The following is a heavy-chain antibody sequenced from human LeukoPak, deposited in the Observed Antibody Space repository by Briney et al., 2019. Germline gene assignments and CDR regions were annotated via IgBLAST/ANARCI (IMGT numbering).Heavy chain of an antibody. D-gene: IGHD1-26*01. Sequence: SETLSLTCTVSGVSISSYYWSWIRQPPGKGLEWIGYIYYSGITNYNPSLKSRVTISVDTSKSQFSLKLSSVTAADTALYYCARAGRWEGRPHAFDIWGQGTMVTVSS. CDR2: IYYSGIT. J-gene: IGHJ3*02. CDR1: GVSISSYY. V-gene: IGHV4-59*01. CDR3: ARAGRWEGRPHAFDI.